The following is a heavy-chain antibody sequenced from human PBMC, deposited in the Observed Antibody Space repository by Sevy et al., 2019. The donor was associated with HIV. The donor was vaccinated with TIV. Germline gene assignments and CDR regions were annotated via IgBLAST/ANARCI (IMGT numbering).Heavy chain of an antibody. CDR1: GFTFNTYT. V-gene: IGHV3-21*06. D-gene: IGHD3-10*01. J-gene: IGHJ3*02. CDR3: ARPYGSGSWEAFDI. Sequence: GGSLRLSCIGSGFTFNTYTMNWVRQAPGKGLEWVSSISASANYIYYAASMKGRFTISRDNAKNSLFLQMNSLRVEDTAVYYCARPYGSGSWEAFDIWGQGTMVTVS. CDR2: ISASANYI.